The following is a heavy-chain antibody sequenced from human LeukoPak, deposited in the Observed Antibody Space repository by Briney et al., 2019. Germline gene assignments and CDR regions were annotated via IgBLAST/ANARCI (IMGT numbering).Heavy chain of an antibody. J-gene: IGHJ4*02. D-gene: IGHD3-10*01. CDR1: GGSISSHS. CDR2: IYYSGIT. V-gene: IGHV4-59*08. Sequence: SETLSLTCTVSGGSISSHSWNWIRQPPGKELEWIGYIYYSGITNYNPSLKSRVTISLDTSKNHFSLNLSSVTAADTAVYYCARQTSYGHFDYWGQGTLVTVSS. CDR3: ARQTSYGHFDY.